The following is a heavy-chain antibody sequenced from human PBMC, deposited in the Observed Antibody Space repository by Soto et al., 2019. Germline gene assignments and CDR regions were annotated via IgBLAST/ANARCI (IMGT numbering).Heavy chain of an antibody. CDR1: GFTFSTYS. J-gene: IGHJ4*02. CDR2: ISSSSSYI. Sequence: PEGSLRRSCAASGFTFSTYSMNWVRQAPGKGLEWVSSISSSSSYIYYADSVKGRFTISRDNAKNSLYLQMNSLRAEDTAVYYCAIVKGPFDYWGQGTLDTVSS. V-gene: IGHV3-21*01. CDR3: AIVKGPFDY.